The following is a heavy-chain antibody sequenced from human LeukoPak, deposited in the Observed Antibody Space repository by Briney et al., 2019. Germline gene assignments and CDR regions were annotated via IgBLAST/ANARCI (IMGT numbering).Heavy chain of an antibody. J-gene: IGHJ4*02. Sequence: PGGSLRLSCVASGFNFGDYYMSWVRQAPGKGLEWEADIRYDGSDVYNVDSVRGRFTISRDNAKNSLFLQMNSLKDEDTAVYYCARDGSGSDFSLDYWGQGTLVTVSS. CDR1: GFNFGDYY. V-gene: IGHV3-7*04. CDR2: IRYDGSDV. D-gene: IGHD3-10*01. CDR3: ARDGSGSDFSLDY.